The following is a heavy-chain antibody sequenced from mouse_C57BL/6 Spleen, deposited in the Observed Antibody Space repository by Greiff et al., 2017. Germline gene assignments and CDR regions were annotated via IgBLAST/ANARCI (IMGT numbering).Heavy chain of an antibody. J-gene: IGHJ2*01. CDR3: ARWVDGYFYCDY. CDR1: GYTFTSYW. V-gene: IGHV1-7*01. D-gene: IGHD2-3*01. CDR2: INPSSGYT. Sequence: QVQLKQSGAELAKPGASVKLSCKASGYTFTSYWMHWLKQRPGQGLEWIGYINPSSGYTKYNQKFKDKAPLTADKSSSTAYMQLSSLTYEDSAVYYCARWVDGYFYCDYWGQGTTLTVSS.